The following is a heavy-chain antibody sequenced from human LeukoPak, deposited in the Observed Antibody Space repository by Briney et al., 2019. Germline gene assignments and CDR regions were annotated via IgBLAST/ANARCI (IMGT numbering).Heavy chain of an antibody. V-gene: IGHV3-73*01. CDR2: ITSKARDYAT. CDR1: GFIFSGYP. D-gene: IGHD5/OR15-5a*01. CDR3: ARGVPNSVYGLDV. Sequence: GGSLRLSCAASGFIFSGYPVHWVRQTSGKGLEWVGRITSKARDYATAYAASVKGRFTVSRDDSRNTAYLQMNSLKTEDTAVYYCARGVPNSVYGLDVWGQGTTVTVSS. J-gene: IGHJ6*02.